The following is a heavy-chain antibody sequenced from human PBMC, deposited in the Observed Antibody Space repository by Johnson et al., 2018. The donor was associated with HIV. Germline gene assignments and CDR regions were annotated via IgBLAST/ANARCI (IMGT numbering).Heavy chain of an antibody. CDR1: GFTFSSYA. Sequence: QVQLVESGGGVVQPGMSLRLSCAASGFTFSSYAMHRVRQAPGKGLEWVAVISYDGSNKYYADSVRGRFTISRDNSKNTLYLQKNSLRAEDTAGYYCARGDGAARPGDDAFDMWGQGTMVTVSS. J-gene: IGHJ3*02. D-gene: IGHD6-6*01. V-gene: IGHV3-30*04. CDR2: ISYDGSNK. CDR3: ARGDGAARPGDDAFDM.